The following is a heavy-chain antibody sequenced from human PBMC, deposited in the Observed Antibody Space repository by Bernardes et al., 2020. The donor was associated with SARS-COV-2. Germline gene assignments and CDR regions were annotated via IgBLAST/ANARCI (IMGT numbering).Heavy chain of an antibody. V-gene: IGHV3-48*04. CDR3: ARSVEGAFDV. CDR1: GFIFSRYS. Sequence: VGSLRLSCAASGFIFSRYSMNWVRQAPGKGLEWVSYITSNTITIYYADSVKGRFTISRDNAKNSLYLQMNSLRGEDTAVYYCARSVEGAFDVWGQGTMVTGSS. J-gene: IGHJ3*01. CDR2: ITSNTITI. D-gene: IGHD3-3*01.